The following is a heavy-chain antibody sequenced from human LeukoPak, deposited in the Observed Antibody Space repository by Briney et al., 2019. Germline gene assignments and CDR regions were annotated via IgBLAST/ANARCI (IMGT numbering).Heavy chain of an antibody. D-gene: IGHD6-19*01. CDR3: ARGTRTKQQWLVLGY. CDR2: INPNSGGT. CDR1: GYTFTGYY. V-gene: IGHV1-2*02. J-gene: IGHJ4*02. Sequence: ASVKVSCKASGYTFTGYYMHWVRQAPGQGLEWMGWINPNSGGTNYAQKFQGRVTMTRDTSISTAYMEPSRLRSDDTAVYYCARGTRTKQQWLVLGYWGQGTLVTVSS.